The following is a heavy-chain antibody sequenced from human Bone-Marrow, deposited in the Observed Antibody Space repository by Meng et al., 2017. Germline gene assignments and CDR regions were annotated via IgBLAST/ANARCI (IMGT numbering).Heavy chain of an antibody. Sequence: ASVKVSCKASGYTFTSYGISWVRQAPGQGLEWMGWISAYNGNTNYAQKLQGRVTITRNTSISTAYMELSSLRSEDTAVYYCARGRRNYYGSGEQPDYWGQGTLVTVSS. D-gene: IGHD3-10*01. V-gene: IGHV1-18*01. CDR3: ARGRRNYYGSGEQPDY. CDR2: ISAYNGNT. J-gene: IGHJ4*02. CDR1: GYTFTSYG.